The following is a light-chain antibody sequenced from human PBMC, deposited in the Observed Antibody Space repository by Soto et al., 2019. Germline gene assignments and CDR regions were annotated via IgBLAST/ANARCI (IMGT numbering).Light chain of an antibody. CDR1: QSVTSSY. CDR2: GAS. CDR3: QQYGISPA. J-gene: IGKJ4*01. Sequence: EIVLTQSPGTLSLSPGERATLSCRASQSVTSSYLAWYQQKPGQAPRLLLYGASSRATGIPDRFSGSGSGTDFTLTSSRREPEDLAVYYCQQYGISPAFGGGTKVEIK. V-gene: IGKV3-20*01.